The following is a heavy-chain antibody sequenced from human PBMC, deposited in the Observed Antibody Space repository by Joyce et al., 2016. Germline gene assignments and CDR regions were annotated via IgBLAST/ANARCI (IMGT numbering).Heavy chain of an antibody. V-gene: IGHV3-49*05. CDR3: TRDRYSYGHFGYQYNYMDV. D-gene: IGHD5-18*01. CDR2: IKRKPKGEAI. J-gene: IGHJ6*03. Sequence: EVQLVESGGGLVKPGRSLRLSCAGIGFTFGDYGISWFRQAPGKGLEWVGLIKRKPKGEAIKYAACGKGRSTDSRDDTKSIAYLQLNNMKTEDTGVYYCTRDRYSYGHFGYQYNYMDVWGNGTTVIVSS. CDR1: GFTFGDYG.